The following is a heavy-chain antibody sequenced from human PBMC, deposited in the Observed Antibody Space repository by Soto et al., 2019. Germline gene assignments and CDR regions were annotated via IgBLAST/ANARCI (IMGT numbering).Heavy chain of an antibody. V-gene: IGHV1-3*01. D-gene: IGHD3-10*01. J-gene: IGHJ4*01. CDR3: ARVYYVPGSGCYYQGHFDY. Sequence: ASVKVSCKASGYTFTTYAMHWVRQVPGQRLEWMGWINAGNGNTKFSQKFQGRVTITRDTSANTAYMELSSLRSEDTAVYYCARVYYVPGSGCYYQGHFDYWGQGTLVTVSS. CDR2: INAGNGNT. CDR1: GYTFTTYA.